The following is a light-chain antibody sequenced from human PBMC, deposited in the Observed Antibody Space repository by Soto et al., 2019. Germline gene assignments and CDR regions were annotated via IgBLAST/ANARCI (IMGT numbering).Light chain of an antibody. CDR3: QQYGSSLFT. CDR2: GAS. CDR1: QSVSSSY. V-gene: IGKV3-20*01. Sequence: EIVLTQSPGTLSLSPGERATLSCRASQSVSSSYLAWYQQKPGQAPRLRIYGASSRATGIPDRFSGSGSGTDVTLTICRLEPEGCAVYYCQQYGSSLFTFGPGTKVDIK. J-gene: IGKJ3*01.